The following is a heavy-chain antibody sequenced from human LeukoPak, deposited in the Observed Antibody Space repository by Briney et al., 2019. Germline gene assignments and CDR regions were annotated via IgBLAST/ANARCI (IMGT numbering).Heavy chain of an antibody. CDR1: GFTFSSYG. Sequence: GRSLRLSCAASGFTFSSYGMHWVRQAPGKGLEWVAVIWYDGSNKYYADSVKGRFTISRDNSKNTLYLQMNSLRAEDTAVYYCAREASDYYYGSGESYYGMDVWGKGTTVTVSS. CDR2: IWYDGSNK. D-gene: IGHD3-10*01. V-gene: IGHV3-33*01. J-gene: IGHJ6*04. CDR3: AREASDYYYGSGESYYGMDV.